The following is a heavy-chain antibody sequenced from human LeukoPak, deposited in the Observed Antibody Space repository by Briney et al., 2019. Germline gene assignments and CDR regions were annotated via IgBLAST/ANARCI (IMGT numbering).Heavy chain of an antibody. CDR1: GFTFSSYW. V-gene: IGHV3-74*01. CDR3: VRESRRDGYTKY. J-gene: IGHJ4*02. Sequence: PGGSLRLSCAASGFTFSSYWMHWVRQAPGKGLVWVSRINSDGSSTSYADPVKGRFTISRDNAKNTLYLQMNSLRAEDTAVYYCVRESRRDGYTKYWGQGTLVTVSS. D-gene: IGHD5-24*01. CDR2: INSDGSST.